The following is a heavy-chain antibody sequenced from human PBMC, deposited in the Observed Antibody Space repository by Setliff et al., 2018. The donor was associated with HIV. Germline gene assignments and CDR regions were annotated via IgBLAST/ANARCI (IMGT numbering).Heavy chain of an antibody. CDR2: ISGGGGST. J-gene: IGHJ5*01. Sequence: PGGSLRLSCAASGFTFNNYAMSWVRQVPGKGLEWVSGISGGGGSTYYVDSVKGRFTISRDNSKNTLSLHMFSLRVEDTAVYYCAKGLAATTGWFDSWGQGTLVTVSS. CDR3: AKGLAATTGWFDS. V-gene: IGHV3-23*01. D-gene: IGHD1-1*01. CDR1: GFTFNNYA.